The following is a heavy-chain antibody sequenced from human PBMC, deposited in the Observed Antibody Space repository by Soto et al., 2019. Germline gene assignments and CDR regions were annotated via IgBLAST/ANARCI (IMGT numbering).Heavy chain of an antibody. CDR1: GGSISSGGYY. CDR3: AREGAITMFRGVPLHRANLFDP. CDR2: IYYSGST. V-gene: IGHV4-31*03. J-gene: IGHJ5*02. Sequence: SETVSLTCTVSGGSISSGGYYWSWIRQHPGKGLEWIGYIYYSGSTYYNPSLKSRVTISVDTSKNQFSLKLSSVTAADTAVYYCAREGAITMFRGVPLHRANLFDPWGQGTLVTVSS. D-gene: IGHD3-10*01.